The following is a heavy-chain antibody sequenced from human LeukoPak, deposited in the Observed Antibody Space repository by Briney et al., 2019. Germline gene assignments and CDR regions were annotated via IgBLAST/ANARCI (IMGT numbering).Heavy chain of an antibody. CDR1: GGSISSYY. CDR3: ARRSAYYYDSSGYYYRVYAFGI. V-gene: IGHV4-4*09. CDR2: IYTSGST. D-gene: IGHD3-22*01. Sequence: SETLSLTCTVSGGSISSYYWSWIRQPPGKRLEWIGYIYTSGSTNYNPSLKSRVTISVDTSKNQFSLKLSSVTAADTAVYYCARRSAYYYDSSGYYYRVYAFGIWGQGTMVTVSS. J-gene: IGHJ3*02.